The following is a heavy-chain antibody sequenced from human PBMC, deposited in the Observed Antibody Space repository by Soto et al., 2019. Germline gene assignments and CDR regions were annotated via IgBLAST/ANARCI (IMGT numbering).Heavy chain of an antibody. J-gene: IGHJ5*02. Sequence: SETLCLTCAVYGGSFSGYYWSWIRQPPGKGLEWIGYIYYSGSTNYNPSLKSRVTISVDTSKNQFSLKLSSVTAADAAVYYCARLAPYSSGPGGWFDPWGQGTLVTVSS. CDR1: GGSFSGYY. D-gene: IGHD6-19*01. CDR2: IYYSGST. CDR3: ARLAPYSSGPGGWFDP. V-gene: IGHV4-59*01.